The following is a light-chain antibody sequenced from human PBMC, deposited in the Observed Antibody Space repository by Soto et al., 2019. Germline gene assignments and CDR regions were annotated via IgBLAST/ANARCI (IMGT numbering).Light chain of an antibody. CDR1: QSINRF. J-gene: IGKJ5*01. CDR3: RQSYSPPPVT. CDR2: AAS. Sequence: DIQMTQSPSSLSASVGDRVTITCRASQSINRFLNWYQQKPGKAPKLLIYAASSLQSGVPSRFSGSGSGTDFTLTISRLQPEDFATYYCRQSYSPPPVTCGQGTRLDIK. V-gene: IGKV1-39*01.